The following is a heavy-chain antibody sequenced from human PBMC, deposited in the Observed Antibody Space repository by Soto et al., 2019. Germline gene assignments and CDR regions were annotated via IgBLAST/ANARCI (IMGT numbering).Heavy chain of an antibody. D-gene: IGHD2-2*02. V-gene: IGHV1-69*13. J-gene: IGHJ6*02. CDR3: ARTDCSSTSCYKSRDYYYGMDV. CDR1: GGTFSSYA. Sequence: RASVKVSCKASGGTFSSYAISWVRQAPGQGLEWMGGIIPIFGTANYAQKFQGRVTITADESTSTAYMELSSLRSEDAAVYYCARTDCSSTSCYKSRDYYYGMDVWGQGTTVTVSS. CDR2: IIPIFGTA.